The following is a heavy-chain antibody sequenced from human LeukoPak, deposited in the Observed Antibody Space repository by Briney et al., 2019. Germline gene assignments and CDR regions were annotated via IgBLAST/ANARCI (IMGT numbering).Heavy chain of an antibody. CDR2: ISSSGSTI. D-gene: IGHD3-22*01. J-gene: IGHJ3*02. CDR1: GFTFSSYE. CDR3: ARDRPENYHDSSGTDAFDI. V-gene: IGHV3-48*03. Sequence: PGGSLRLSCAASGFTFSSYEMNWVRQAPGKGLEWVSYISSSGSTIYYADSVKGRFTISRDNAKNSLYLQMNSLRAEDTAVYYCARDRPENYHDSSGTDAFDIWGQGTMVTVSS.